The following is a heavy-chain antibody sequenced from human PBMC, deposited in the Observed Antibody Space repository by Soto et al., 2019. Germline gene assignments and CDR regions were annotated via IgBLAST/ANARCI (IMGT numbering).Heavy chain of an antibody. CDR1: GYTFTSYY. J-gene: IGHJ4*02. V-gene: IGHV1-46*03. CDR3: ASELPAARHSYRCIDS. CDR2: INPSGGST. D-gene: IGHD2-15*01. Sequence: ASVKVSCKASGYTFTSYYMHWVRQAPGQGLEWMGIINPSGGSTSYAQKFQGRVTMTRDTSTSTVYMELSSLRSEDTAVYYCASELPAARHSYRCIDSWGQGTLVTVSS.